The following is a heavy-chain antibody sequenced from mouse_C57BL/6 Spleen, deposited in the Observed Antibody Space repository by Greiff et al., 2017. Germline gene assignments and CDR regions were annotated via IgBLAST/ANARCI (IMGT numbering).Heavy chain of an antibody. J-gene: IGHJ4*01. CDR2: IDPSDSET. Sequence: VKLMESGAELVRPGSSVKLSCKASGYTFTSYWMHWVKQRPIQGLEWIGNIDPSDSETHYNQKFKDKATLTVDKSSSTAYMQLSSLTSEDSAVYYCARSSLYYYAMDYWGQGTSVTVSS. CDR1: GYTFTSYW. V-gene: IGHV1-52*01. CDR3: ARSSLYYYAMDY.